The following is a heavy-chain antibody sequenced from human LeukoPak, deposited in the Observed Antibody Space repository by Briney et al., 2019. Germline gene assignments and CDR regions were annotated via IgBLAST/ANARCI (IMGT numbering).Heavy chain of an antibody. CDR1: GYIFTSSY. D-gene: IGHD6-25*01. Sequence: ASVKVSCKASGYIFTSSYMHWVRQAPGQGLEWMGWINPNSGGTNYAQKFQGRVTMTRDTSISTAYMELSRLRSDDTAVYYCARALRSGEFDPWGQGTLVTVSS. J-gene: IGHJ5*02. V-gene: IGHV1-2*02. CDR2: INPNSGGT. CDR3: ARALRSGEFDP.